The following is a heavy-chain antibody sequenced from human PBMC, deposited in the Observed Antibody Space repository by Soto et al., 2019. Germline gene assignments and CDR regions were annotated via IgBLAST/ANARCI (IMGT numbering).Heavy chain of an antibody. V-gene: IGHV3-9*01. D-gene: IGHD3-10*01. CDR2: ISWNSGSI. CDR1: GFTFDDYA. CDR3: AKDKEYYYGSGSYLDY. J-gene: IGHJ4*02. Sequence: EVQLVESGGGLVQPGRSLRLSCAASGFTFDDYAMHWVRQAPGKGLEWVSGISWNSGSIGYADSVKGRFTISRDNAKNSLYLQMNSLRAEDTALYYCAKDKEYYYGSGSYLDYWGQGTLVTVSS.